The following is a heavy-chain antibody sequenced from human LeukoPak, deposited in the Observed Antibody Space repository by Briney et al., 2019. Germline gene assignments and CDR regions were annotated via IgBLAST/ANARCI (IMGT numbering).Heavy chain of an antibody. Sequence: GGSLRLSCAASGFTFSSYSMNWVRQAPGKGLEWVANIKQDGSEKYYVDSVKGRFTISRDNAKNSLYLQMNSLRAEDTAVYYCARDLDIAVAGTRPFDYWGQGTLVTVSS. D-gene: IGHD6-19*01. CDR1: GFTFSSYS. V-gene: IGHV3-7*01. CDR2: IKQDGSEK. J-gene: IGHJ4*02. CDR3: ARDLDIAVAGTRPFDY.